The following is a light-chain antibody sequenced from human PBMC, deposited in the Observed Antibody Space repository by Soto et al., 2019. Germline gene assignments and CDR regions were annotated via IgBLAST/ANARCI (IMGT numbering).Light chain of an antibody. CDR3: CSYAGSSTWV. J-gene: IGLJ3*02. CDR1: SSDVGSYNL. V-gene: IGLV2-23*02. CDR2: EVT. Sequence: QSVLTQPASVSGSPGQSITISCTGTSSDVGSYNLVSWYQQHPGKAPKLMIYEVTTRPSGVSNRFSGSKSGNTASLTISGLQAEDEADYYCCSYAGSSTWVFGGGTKLTV.